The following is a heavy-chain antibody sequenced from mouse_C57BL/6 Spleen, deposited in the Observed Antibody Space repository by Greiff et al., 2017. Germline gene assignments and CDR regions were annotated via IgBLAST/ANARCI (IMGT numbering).Heavy chain of an antibody. CDR1: GFPITSGYY. D-gene: IGHD2-3*01. V-gene: IGHV12-3*01. CDR3: AGDRDGYYYFDV. CDR2: ITHSGET. J-gene: IGHJ1*03. Sequence: VQVVESGPGLVKPSQSLFLTCSITGFPITSGYYWIWIRQSPGKPLEWMGYITHSGETFYNPSLQSPISFTRETSKNQFFLQLNSVTTEDTAMYYCAGDRDGYYYFDVWGTGTTVTVSS.